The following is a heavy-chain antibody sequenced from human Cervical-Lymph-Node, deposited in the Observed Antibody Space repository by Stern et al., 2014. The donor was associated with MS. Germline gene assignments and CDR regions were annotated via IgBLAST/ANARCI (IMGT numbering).Heavy chain of an antibody. CDR3: ARDDPWLDPIYFDY. Sequence: QVQLVQSGSELKKPGASVKVSCKASGYTFTSFGMNWVRQAPGQGLQWMGWINTNTGNPTYAQGFTGRFVFSLDTSVNTAYLQISSLKAEDTAVYYCARDDPWLDPIYFDYWGQGTLVTVSS. CDR1: GYTFTSFG. D-gene: IGHD6-19*01. V-gene: IGHV7-4-1*02. J-gene: IGHJ4*02. CDR2: INTNTGNP.